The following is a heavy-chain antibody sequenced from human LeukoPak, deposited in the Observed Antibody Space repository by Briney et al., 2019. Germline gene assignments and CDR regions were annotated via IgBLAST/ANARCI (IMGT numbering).Heavy chain of an antibody. D-gene: IGHD3-22*01. V-gene: IGHV1-69*01. CDR1: GGTCSSYA. Sequence: SVKVSCKASGGTCSSYAISWVRQAPGQGLEWMGGIIPIFGTANYAQKFQGRVTITADESTSTTYMELSSLRSEDTAVYYCAREDSSGYYFFDYWGQGTLVTVSS. CDR3: AREDSSGYYFFDY. J-gene: IGHJ4*02. CDR2: IIPIFGTA.